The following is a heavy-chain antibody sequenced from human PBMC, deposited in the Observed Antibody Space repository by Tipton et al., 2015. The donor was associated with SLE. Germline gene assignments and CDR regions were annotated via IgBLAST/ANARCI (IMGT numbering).Heavy chain of an antibody. V-gene: IGHV4-59*01. Sequence: TLSLTCTVSGDSITSDYWTWIRQPPGKGLEWIGYISYSGSTNYNPSVRSRVSISLDTSKNQFSLKVKSVTTADTAVYYCARAAGEGYPWFDNWGQGTLVTVSS. J-gene: IGHJ4*02. D-gene: IGHD6-13*01. CDR2: ISYSGST. CDR3: ARAAGEGYPWFDN. CDR1: GDSITSDY.